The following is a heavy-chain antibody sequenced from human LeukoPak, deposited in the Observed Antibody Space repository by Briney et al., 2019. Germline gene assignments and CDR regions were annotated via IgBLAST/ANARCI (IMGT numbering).Heavy chain of an antibody. J-gene: IGHJ4*02. V-gene: IGHV1-2*02. CDR1: GYTFTGYY. Sequence: ASVTVSCKASGYTFTGYYMHWVRQAPGQGLEWMGWINPNSGGKNYAQKFQGRVTMTRDTSISTAYMELSRLRSDDTAVYYCARVATMDGYIYYFDYWGQGTLVTVSS. CDR2: INPNSGGK. CDR3: ARVATMDGYIYYFDY. D-gene: IGHD5-24*01.